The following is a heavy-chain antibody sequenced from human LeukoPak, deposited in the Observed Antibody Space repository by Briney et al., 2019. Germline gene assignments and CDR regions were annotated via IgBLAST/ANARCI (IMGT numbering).Heavy chain of an antibody. V-gene: IGHV1-18*01. J-gene: IGHJ3*02. D-gene: IGHD5-24*01. CDR1: GYTFTSYG. Sequence: ASVKVSCKASGYTFTSYGISWVRQAPGQGLEWMGWISAYNGSTNYAQKLQGRVTMTTDTSTSTAYMELRSLRSDDTAVYYCARISVEMATILGGAFDIWGQGTMVTVSS. CDR2: ISAYNGST. CDR3: ARISVEMATILGGAFDI.